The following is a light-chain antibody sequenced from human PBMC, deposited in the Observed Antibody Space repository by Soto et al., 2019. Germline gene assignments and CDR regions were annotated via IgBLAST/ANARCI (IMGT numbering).Light chain of an antibody. CDR2: KAS. Sequence: DIELTHSRSTLSAAVGDRVSLTCRASQSISTYLAWYQQKPGKAPKLLIYKASSLESGVPSRFSGSGSGAEFTLTISSLQPDDFSTYYCQQYHSYWTFGQGTKVDIK. CDR3: QQYHSYWT. J-gene: IGKJ1*01. V-gene: IGKV1-5*03. CDR1: QSISTY.